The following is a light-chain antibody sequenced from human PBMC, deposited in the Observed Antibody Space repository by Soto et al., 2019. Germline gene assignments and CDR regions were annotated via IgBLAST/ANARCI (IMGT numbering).Light chain of an antibody. V-gene: IGKV3-11*01. CDR2: DAS. J-gene: IGKJ1*01. CDR1: QSVSSY. CDR3: KKSSNWTRQIP. Sequence: EVFLTHSPSTLSLSPGERSTLSCRASQSVSSYLAWYQQKPGQAPRLLIYDASNRATGIPARFSGSGSGTDFTLKIRRLPPEPFAVYSCKKSSNWTRQIPLG.